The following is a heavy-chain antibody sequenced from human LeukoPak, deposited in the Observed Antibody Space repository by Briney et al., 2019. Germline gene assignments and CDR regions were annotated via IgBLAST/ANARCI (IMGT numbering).Heavy chain of an antibody. CDR2: IKEDGSEK. CDR1: GFTFSRYW. CDR3: ATRVSGKFDY. Sequence: GGSLRLSCAASGFTFSRYWMSWVRQAPGKGLEWVANIKEDGSEKYYVDSVKGRFTISRDNAKNSLYLQMNSLRAEDTAVYYCATRVSGKFDYWGQGTLVTVSS. J-gene: IGHJ4*02. D-gene: IGHD3-10*01. V-gene: IGHV3-7*01.